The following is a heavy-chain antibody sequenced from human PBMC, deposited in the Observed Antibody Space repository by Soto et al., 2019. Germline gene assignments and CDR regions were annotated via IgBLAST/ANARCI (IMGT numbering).Heavy chain of an antibody. Sequence: QVQLVQSGAEVKKPGSSVKVTCKASGAIFSSNAISWVRQAPGQGLEWMGGILPIFGRTNYAQKFQGRVTITADESTRTAYMELSSQKSEDTAVYYCATWGRGYSYAPRFYFEYWGQGTLVTVSS. CDR1: GAIFSSNA. J-gene: IGHJ4*02. CDR3: ATWGRGYSYAPRFYFEY. CDR2: ILPIFGRT. V-gene: IGHV1-69*01. D-gene: IGHD5-18*01.